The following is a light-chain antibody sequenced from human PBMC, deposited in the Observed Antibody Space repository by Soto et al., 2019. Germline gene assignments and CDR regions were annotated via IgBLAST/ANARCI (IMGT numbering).Light chain of an antibody. V-gene: IGKV1-5*01. CDR3: LQVYSFPRT. J-gene: IGKJ1*01. Sequence: DIQMTQSPSTLSASVGDRVTITCRASQSISRSLAWFQQKPGKAPQYLIQAASILQSGVPSRFSGSGSGTEFILTINNLQPEDFASYFCLQVYSFPRTFGLGTKVDIK. CDR2: AAS. CDR1: QSISRS.